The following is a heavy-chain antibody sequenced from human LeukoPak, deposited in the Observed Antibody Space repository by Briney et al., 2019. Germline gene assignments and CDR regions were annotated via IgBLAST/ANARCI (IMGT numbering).Heavy chain of an antibody. CDR1: GGSFSGYY. CDR2: INHSGST. V-gene: IGHV4-34*01. D-gene: IGHD5-12*01. Sequence: PSETLSLTCAVYGGSFSGYYWSWIRQPPGKGLEWIGEINHSGSTNYNPSLKSRVTISVDTSKNQFSLKLTSVTAADTAVFYCARSVSAYAGRGWFDPWGQGTLVTVSS. CDR3: ARSVSAYAGRGWFDP. J-gene: IGHJ5*02.